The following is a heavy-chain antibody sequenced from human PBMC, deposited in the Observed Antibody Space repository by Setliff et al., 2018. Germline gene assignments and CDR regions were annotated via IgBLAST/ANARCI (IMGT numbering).Heavy chain of an antibody. CDR2: IRHDGSNE. Sequence: LRLSCAASGFTSNMYGVHWVRQAPGKGLEWVAYIRHDGSNENYADSVKGRFTISRDNSKNTLYLQMNSLRAEDTAVYYCARDSGGSRLYNFWSGYSPYWGQGTLVTVSS. D-gene: IGHD3-3*01. J-gene: IGHJ4*02. CDR1: GFTSNMYG. V-gene: IGHV3-30*02. CDR3: ARDSGGSRLYNFWSGYSPY.